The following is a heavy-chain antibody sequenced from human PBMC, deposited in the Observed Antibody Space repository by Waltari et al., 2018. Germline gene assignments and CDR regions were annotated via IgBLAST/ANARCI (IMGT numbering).Heavy chain of an antibody. V-gene: IGHV1-8*01. Sequence: QVQLVQSGAEVKKPGASVKVSCKASGYNFTNYDISWVRQAAGQGLAWMGWMNPDSGNKGYAQRIQGRVTMTRNTSISTAYMELSSLRSEDTAVYYCARTYYDFWTGSYWVHYFDDWGQGTLVTVSS. CDR2: MNPDSGNK. CDR1: GYNFTNYD. D-gene: IGHD3-3*01. CDR3: ARTYYDFWTGSYWVHYFDD. J-gene: IGHJ4*02.